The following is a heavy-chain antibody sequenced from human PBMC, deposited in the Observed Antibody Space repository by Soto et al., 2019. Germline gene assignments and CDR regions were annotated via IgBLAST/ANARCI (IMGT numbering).Heavy chain of an antibody. J-gene: IGHJ4*02. CDR2: IIPIFGTA. CDR3: ASLRFYGSGCYPVYY. V-gene: IGHV1-69*06. Sequence: SVKVSCKASGGTFSSYAISWVRQAAGQGLEWMGGIIPIFGTANYAQKFQGRVAITADKSTSTAYMELGSLRSEETAGYYCASLRFYGSGCYPVYYWGRGTVVTVSS. CDR1: GGTFSSYA. D-gene: IGHD3-10*01.